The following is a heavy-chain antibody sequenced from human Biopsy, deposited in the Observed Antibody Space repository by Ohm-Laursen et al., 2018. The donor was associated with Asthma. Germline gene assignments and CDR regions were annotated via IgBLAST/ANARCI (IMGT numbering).Heavy chain of an antibody. CDR2: VSYDGGVA. V-gene: IGHV3-30-3*02. CDR1: GFTFMTYA. J-gene: IGHJ4*02. Sequence: SLRLSCAASGFTFMTYAMHWVRQAPGKGLEWVAVVSYDGGVAHYADSMKGRFTISRDNAKSTLYLQMDRLRTDDTAVYYCAKRRGYSDLTDFDHWGQGTLVTVSS. D-gene: IGHD3-3*01. CDR3: AKRRGYSDLTDFDH.